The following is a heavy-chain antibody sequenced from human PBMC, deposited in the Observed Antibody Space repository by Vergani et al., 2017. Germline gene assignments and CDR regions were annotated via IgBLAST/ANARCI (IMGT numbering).Heavy chain of an antibody. Sequence: EVQLLESGGGLVQPGGSLRLSCAASGFTFSSYALSWVRQAPGKGLEWVSDISGSGGSTYYADSVKGRFTISRDNSKNTLYLQMNSLRAEDTAVYYCAKDLELQYYFDYWGQGTLVTVSS. CDR2: ISGSGGST. D-gene: IGHD1-26*01. V-gene: IGHV3-23*01. CDR1: GFTFSSYA. CDR3: AKDLELQYYFDY. J-gene: IGHJ4*02.